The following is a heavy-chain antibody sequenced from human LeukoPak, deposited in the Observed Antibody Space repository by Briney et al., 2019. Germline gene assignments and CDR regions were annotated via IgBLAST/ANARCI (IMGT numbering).Heavy chain of an antibody. CDR1: GFTFDDYA. Sequence: GGSLRLSCAASGFTFDDYAMHWVRQAPGKGLEWVSGISWNSGSIGYADSVKGRFTISRDNAKNSLYLQMNSLRAEDTALYYCAKDVERVAGAPRAYFDYWGQGTLVTVSS. J-gene: IGHJ4*02. CDR3: AKDVERVAGAPRAYFDY. CDR2: ISWNSGSI. D-gene: IGHD6-19*01. V-gene: IGHV3-9*01.